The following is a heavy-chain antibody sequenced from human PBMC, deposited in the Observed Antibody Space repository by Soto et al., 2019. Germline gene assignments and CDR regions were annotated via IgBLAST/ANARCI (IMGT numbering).Heavy chain of an antibody. D-gene: IGHD2-15*01. J-gene: IGHJ4*02. CDR1: GGSIANINYF. CDR3: AKVVVGATSHSDFDS. CDR2: AAYSGGT. V-gene: IGHV4-39*01. Sequence: QLQLQESGPGLVRPSETLSLTCTVSGGSIANINYFWGWIRQPPGKGLEWIGSAAYSGGTYKNPSLKSRLTISVDTSKNQFSLKLTSVTAADTAVYYCAKVVVGATSHSDFDSWGQGTLVTVSS.